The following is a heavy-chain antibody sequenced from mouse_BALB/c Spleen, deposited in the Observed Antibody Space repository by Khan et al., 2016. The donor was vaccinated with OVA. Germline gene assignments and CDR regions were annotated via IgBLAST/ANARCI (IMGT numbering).Heavy chain of an antibody. V-gene: IGHV1S137*01. CDR2: ISTYYGDV. Sequence: QLQQSGAELVRPGVSVKISCKGSGYTFTDYAMHWVKQSHAKSLEWIGVISTYYGDVDYSQKFKGKATMTVDRSSSTAYMELARLTSEDSAIYYGARGGKFADWGQGTLVTVSA. D-gene: IGHD1-1*02. CDR3: ARGGKFAD. CDR1: GYTFTDYA. J-gene: IGHJ3*01.